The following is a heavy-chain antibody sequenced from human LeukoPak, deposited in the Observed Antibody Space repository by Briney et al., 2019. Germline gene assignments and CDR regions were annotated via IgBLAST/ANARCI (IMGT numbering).Heavy chain of an antibody. CDR3: ARELWFGELPASYYFDY. CDR1: GFTFSIYS. V-gene: IGHV3-21*01. J-gene: IGHJ4*02. CDR2: ISSSSSYI. Sequence: GGSLRLSCAASGFTFSIYSMNWVRQAPGKGLEWVSSISSSSSYIYYADSVKGRFTISRDNAKNSLYLQMNSLRAEDTAVYYCARELWFGELPASYYFDYWGQGTLVTVSS. D-gene: IGHD3-10*01.